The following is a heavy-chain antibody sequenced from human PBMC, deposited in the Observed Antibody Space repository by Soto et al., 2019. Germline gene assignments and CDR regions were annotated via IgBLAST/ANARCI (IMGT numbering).Heavy chain of an antibody. V-gene: IGHV3-23*01. J-gene: IGHJ4*02. CDR3: AKDAVPGDGVWLAHD. Sequence: GGSLRLSCTASGFTFGSYAMIWFRQVPGKGLEWVSGLYGSGRGIHYADSAKGRFTISRDNSADSVYLQMNSLRVEDTAVYYCAKDAVPGDGVWLAHDWGQGTVVTVSS. D-gene: IGHD3-16*01. CDR1: GFTFGSYA. CDR2: LYGSGRGI.